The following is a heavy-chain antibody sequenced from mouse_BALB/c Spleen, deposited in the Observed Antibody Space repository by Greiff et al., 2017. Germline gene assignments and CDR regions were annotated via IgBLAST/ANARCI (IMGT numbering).Heavy chain of an antibody. CDR3: ARTGDGYYWYCDV. J-gene: IGHJ1*01. CDR1: GFTFSSYT. CDR2: ISNGGGST. D-gene: IGHD2-3*01. V-gene: IGHV5-12-2*01. Sequence: EVMLVESGGGLVQPGGSLKLSCAASGFTFSSYTMSWVRQTPEKRLEWVAYISNGGGSTYYPDTVKGRFTISRDNAKNTLYLQMSSLKSEDTAMYYCARTGDGYYWYCDVWGAGTTVTVSS.